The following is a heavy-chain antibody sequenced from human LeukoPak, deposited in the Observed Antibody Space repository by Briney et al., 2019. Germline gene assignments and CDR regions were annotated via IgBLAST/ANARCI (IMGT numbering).Heavy chain of an antibody. Sequence: ASVKVSCKASGYTFTGYYMHWVRQAPGQGLEWMGWISPNSGGTNYAQKFQGRVTMTRDTSISTAYMELSRLRSDDTAVYYCARRFPGIAAATDDYWGQGTLVTVSS. CDR3: ARRFPGIAAATDDY. J-gene: IGHJ4*02. V-gene: IGHV1-2*02. CDR2: ISPNSGGT. CDR1: GYTFTGYY. D-gene: IGHD6-13*01.